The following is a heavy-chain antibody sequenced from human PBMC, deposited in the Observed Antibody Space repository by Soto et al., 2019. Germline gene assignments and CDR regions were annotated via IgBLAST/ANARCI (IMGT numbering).Heavy chain of an antibody. J-gene: IGHJ3*02. CDR1: GGSISSYY. D-gene: IGHD2-2*01. V-gene: IGHV4-59*01. Sequence: SETLSLTCTVSGGSISSYYWSWIRQPPGKGLEWIGYIYYSGSTNYNPSLKSRVTISVDTSKNQFSLKLSSVTAADTAVYYCARVLGGRRELGYCSSTSGLYAFVICGPGTMVTV. CDR2: IYYSGST. CDR3: ARVLGGRRELGYCSSTSGLYAFVI.